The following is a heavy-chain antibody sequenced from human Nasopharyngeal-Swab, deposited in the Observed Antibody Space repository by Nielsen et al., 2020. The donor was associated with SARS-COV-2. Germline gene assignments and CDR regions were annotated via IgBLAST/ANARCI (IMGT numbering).Heavy chain of an antibody. J-gene: IGHJ3*02. CDR2: IKQDGSEK. CDR1: GFTFSSYW. CDR3: ARSTYGDADDAFDI. Sequence: GESLKISCAASGFTFSSYWMSWVRQAPGKGLEWVANIKQDGSEKYYVDSVKGRFTNSRDNAKNSLYLQMNSLRAEDTAVYYCARSTYGDADDAFDIWGQGTMVTVSS. V-gene: IGHV3-7*03. D-gene: IGHD4-17*01.